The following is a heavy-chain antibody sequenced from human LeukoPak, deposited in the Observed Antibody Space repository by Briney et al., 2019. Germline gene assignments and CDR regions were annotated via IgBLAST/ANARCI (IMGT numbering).Heavy chain of an antibody. Sequence: GGSLRLSCAASGFTFDDYAMHWVRQAPGKGLEWVSLISGDGGSTYYADSVKGRFTTSRDNSKNSLFLQMNSLRTEDTALYYCAKTFRSGSYLDAFDIWGQGTMVTVSS. CDR2: ISGDGGST. D-gene: IGHD1-26*01. V-gene: IGHV3-43*02. CDR1: GFTFDDYA. CDR3: AKTFRSGSYLDAFDI. J-gene: IGHJ3*02.